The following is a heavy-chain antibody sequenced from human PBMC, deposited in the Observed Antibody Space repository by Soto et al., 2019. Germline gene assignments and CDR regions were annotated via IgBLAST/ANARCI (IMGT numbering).Heavy chain of an antibody. J-gene: IGHJ4*02. CDR3: ASVTFGGVVLAH. V-gene: IGHV4-59*01. Sequence: PSETLFLTCTVSAASFSKYYWSWIRQPPGKGLEWIGYIYFNGNTNYNPSLKRRVTISIDTSKKQISLNLTSVTDADTAVYYCASVTFGGVVLAHWGQGTLVTVSS. CDR1: AASFSKYY. D-gene: IGHD3-16*01. CDR2: IYFNGNT.